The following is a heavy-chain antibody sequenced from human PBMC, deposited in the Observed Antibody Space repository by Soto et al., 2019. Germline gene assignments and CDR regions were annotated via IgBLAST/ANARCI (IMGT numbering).Heavy chain of an antibody. J-gene: IGHJ6*02. Sequence: GASVKVSCTASGYTFTSYGITWVRQATGKGLEWMGWISNFSRDTKFAQKFQGRVTMTTDTSTTTAYMELRSLGSDDTAVYYCVRNRDHKGYYFYAMDVWGQGTTETFS. CDR2: ISNFSRDT. CDR3: VRNRDHKGYYFYAMDV. CDR1: GYTFTSYG. V-gene: IGHV1-18*01.